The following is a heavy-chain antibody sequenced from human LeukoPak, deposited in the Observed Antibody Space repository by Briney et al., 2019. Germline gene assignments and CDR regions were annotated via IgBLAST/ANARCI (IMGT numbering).Heavy chain of an antibody. CDR1: GFTFSSYA. CDR3: AKSADGYYYGSGSYYFDY. D-gene: IGHD3-10*01. Sequence: PGGSLRLSCAASGFTFSSYAMNWVRQAPGKGLEWVSAISGSGSTTYYADSVKGRFTISRDNSKNTLYLQMNSLRAEDTAVYYCAKSADGYYYGSGSYYFDYWGQGTLVTVSS. CDR2: ISGSGSTT. J-gene: IGHJ4*02. V-gene: IGHV3-23*01.